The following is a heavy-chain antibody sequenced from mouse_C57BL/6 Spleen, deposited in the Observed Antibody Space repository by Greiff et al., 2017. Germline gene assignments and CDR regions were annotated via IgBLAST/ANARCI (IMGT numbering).Heavy chain of an antibody. D-gene: IGHD1-1*01. CDR1: GYSFTDYN. CDR2: LNPNYGTT. Sequence: EVQEVESGPELVKPGASVTISCKASGYSFTDYNMNWVKQSNGKSLEWIGVLNPNYGTTSYNQKFKGKATLTVDQSSSTAYMQLNSLTSEDSAVYDCALSTTVVASYYYAMDYWGQGTSVTVSS. CDR3: ALSTTVVASYYYAMDY. V-gene: IGHV1-39*01. J-gene: IGHJ4*01.